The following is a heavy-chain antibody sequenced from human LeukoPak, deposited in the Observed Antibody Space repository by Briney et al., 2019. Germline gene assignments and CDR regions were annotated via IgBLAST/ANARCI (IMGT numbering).Heavy chain of an antibody. CDR3: ARGDYYDSSGYYPKYYFDY. CDR1: GGSISSGGYY. V-gene: IGHV4-31*03. J-gene: IGHJ4*02. CDR2: IYYSGST. D-gene: IGHD3-22*01. Sequence: SETLSLTCTVSGGSISSGGYYWSWIRQHPGKGLEWIGYIYYSGSTYYNPSLKSRVTISVDTSKNQFSLKLSSVTAADRAVYYCARGDYYDSSGYYPKYYFDYWGQGTLVTVSS.